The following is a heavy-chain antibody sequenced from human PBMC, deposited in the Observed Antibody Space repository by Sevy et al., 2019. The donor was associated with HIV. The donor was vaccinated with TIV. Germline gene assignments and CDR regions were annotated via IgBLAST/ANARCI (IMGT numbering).Heavy chain of an antibody. CDR2: IYYTGST. CDR3: ARGAYYSSSSPRADY. V-gene: IGHV4-39*01. D-gene: IGHD6-6*01. CDR1: GDSISSNNFY. Sequence: SETLSLTCTVSGDSISSNNFYWGWVRQPPEKGLEWIGSIYYTGSTYYNPSLKSRVTISVDTSKNQFSLKLSSVTAADTAVYYCARGAYYSSSSPRADYWGQGTLVTVSS. J-gene: IGHJ4*02.